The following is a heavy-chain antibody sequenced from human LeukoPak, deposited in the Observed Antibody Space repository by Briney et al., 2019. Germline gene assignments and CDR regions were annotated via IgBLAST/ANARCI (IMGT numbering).Heavy chain of an antibody. CDR1: GFTFTSYW. J-gene: IGHJ1*01. CDR3: AKDQGYSSSWYQGLDFQH. Sequence: PGGSLRLSCAASGFTFTSYWMHWVRQAPGKGLVWVSRIKSDESTRDYADFVKGRFTISRDNSKNTLYLQMNSLRAEDTAVYYCAKDQGYSSSWYQGLDFQHWGQGTLVTVSS. CDR2: IKSDESTR. D-gene: IGHD6-13*01. V-gene: IGHV3-74*01.